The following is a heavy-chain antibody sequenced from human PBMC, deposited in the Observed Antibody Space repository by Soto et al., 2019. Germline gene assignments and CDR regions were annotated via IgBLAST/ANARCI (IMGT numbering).Heavy chain of an antibody. J-gene: IGHJ5*02. CDR3: ARDRYYYDSSGYYDWFDP. Sequence: QVQLVQSGAEVKKPGSSVKVSCKASGGTFSSYTISWVRQAPGQGLEWMGRIIPILGIANYAQKFQGRVTITADKSTSTAYMELGSLRSEDTAVYYCARDRYYYDSSGYYDWFDPWGQGTLVTVSS. V-gene: IGHV1-69*08. D-gene: IGHD3-22*01. CDR2: IIPILGIA. CDR1: GGTFSSYT.